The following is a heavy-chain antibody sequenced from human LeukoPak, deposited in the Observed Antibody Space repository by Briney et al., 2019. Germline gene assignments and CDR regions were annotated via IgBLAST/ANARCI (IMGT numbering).Heavy chain of an antibody. D-gene: IGHD3-16*02. Sequence: AGGSLRLSCAASGYTVSSNYMSWVRQAPGKGLEWVSLIYSGGNTYYADSVKGRFTISRDNSNNTLYLQMNSLKAEDTAVYYCARDLSPNAPLSSWGQGTLVTVSS. CDR3: ARDLSPNAPLSS. J-gene: IGHJ5*02. CDR1: GYTVSSNY. CDR2: IYSGGNT. V-gene: IGHV3-53*01.